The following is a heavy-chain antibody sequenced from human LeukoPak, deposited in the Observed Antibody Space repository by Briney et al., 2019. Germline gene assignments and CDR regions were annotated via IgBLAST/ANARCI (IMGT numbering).Heavy chain of an antibody. CDR1: GYRFVSYW. J-gene: IGHJ3*02. CDR3: ARHGYCSARSCYSRAFDI. V-gene: IGHV5-51*01. Sequence: GESLKISCKGSGYRFVSYWIGWVRQMPGKGLEWMGIFYPGDSDTKYSPSFQGQVTISADRSISTAYLQWSSLKASDTAMYYCARHGYCSARSCYSRAFDIWGQGTMVTVSS. D-gene: IGHD2-15*01. CDR2: FYPGDSDT.